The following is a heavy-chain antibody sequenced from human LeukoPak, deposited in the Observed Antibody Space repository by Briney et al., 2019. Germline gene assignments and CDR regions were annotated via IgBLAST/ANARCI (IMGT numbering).Heavy chain of an antibody. CDR1: GYTLTELT. Sequence: ASVKVSCKVSGYTLTELTMHWVRQAPGKGLEWMGGFDPEDGETIYAQKFQGRVTMTEDTSTDTAYMELSSLRSEDTAVYYCARAKRGGYCSSTSCYRSSYYMDVWGKGTTVTVSS. J-gene: IGHJ6*03. CDR3: ARAKRGGYCSSTSCYRSSYYMDV. CDR2: FDPEDGET. D-gene: IGHD2-2*01. V-gene: IGHV1-24*01.